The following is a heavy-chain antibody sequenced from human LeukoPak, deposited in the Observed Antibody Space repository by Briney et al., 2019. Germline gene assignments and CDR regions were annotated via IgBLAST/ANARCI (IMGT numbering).Heavy chain of an antibody. CDR3: ARGIRVVVAATSYYFDY. D-gene: IGHD2-15*01. CDR2: INPNSGGT. J-gene: IGHJ4*02. Sequence: ASVKVSCKASGYTFTGYYMHWVRQAPGQGLEWMGWINPNSGGTNYAQKFQGRVTMTRDTSISTAYMELSSLRSEDTAVYYCARGIRVVVAATSYYFDYWGQGTLVTVSS. CDR1: GYTFTGYY. V-gene: IGHV1-2*02.